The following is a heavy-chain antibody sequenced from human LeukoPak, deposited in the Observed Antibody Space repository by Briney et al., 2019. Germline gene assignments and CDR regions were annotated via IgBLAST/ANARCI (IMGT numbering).Heavy chain of an antibody. CDR3: ARDRGIRAFDI. CDR1: GGSISSYY. Sequence: PSETLSLTCTVSGGSISSYYWGWIRQPPGKGLEWIGSIYYSGSTYYNPSLKSRVTISVDTSKNQFSLKLSSVTAADTAVYYCARDRGIRAFDIWGQGTMVTVSS. J-gene: IGHJ3*02. V-gene: IGHV4-39*07. CDR2: IYYSGST.